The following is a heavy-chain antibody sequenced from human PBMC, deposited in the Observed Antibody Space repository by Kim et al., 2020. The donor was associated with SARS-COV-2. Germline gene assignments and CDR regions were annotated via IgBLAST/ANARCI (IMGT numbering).Heavy chain of an antibody. CDR3: ARDPGGITMVRGAYFDY. V-gene: IGHV3-30-3*01. CDR1: GFTFSSYA. Sequence: GGSLRLSCAASGFTFSSYAMHWVRQAPGKGLEWVAVISYDGSNKYYADSVKGRFTISRDNSKNTLYLQMNSLRAEDTAVYYCARDPGGITMVRGAYFDYWGQGTLVTVSS. CDR2: ISYDGSNK. J-gene: IGHJ4*02. D-gene: IGHD3-10*01.